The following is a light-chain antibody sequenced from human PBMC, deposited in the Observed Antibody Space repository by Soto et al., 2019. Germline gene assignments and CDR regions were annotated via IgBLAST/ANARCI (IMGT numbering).Light chain of an antibody. V-gene: IGKV3-15*01. CDR1: QSVSST. CDR3: QQYKNWPLT. CDR2: GAS. Sequence: EIVMTQSPATLSVSPGGRATLSCRASQSVSSTLAWYQQKPCQAPRLLIYGASTRATGFPARFSGSGSGTEFTLTISSLQSEDFAVYYCQQYKNWPLTFGGGTKVEIK. J-gene: IGKJ4*01.